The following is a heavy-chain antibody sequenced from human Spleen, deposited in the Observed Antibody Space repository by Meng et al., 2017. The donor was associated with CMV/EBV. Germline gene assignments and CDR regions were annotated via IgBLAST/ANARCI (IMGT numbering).Heavy chain of an antibody. CDR3: ARDSDDYDSWSAYYTDAFDF. V-gene: IGHV3-21*01. CDR2: ITGDSTYK. D-gene: IGHD3-3*01. J-gene: IGHJ3*01. CDR1: GFTFGSHS. Sequence: ETLSLTCAASGFTFGSHSMNWVRQAPGKGLEWVSSITGDSTYKHYADSLKGRFTISRDNAKNSLYLQMNSLRAEDTAVYYCARDSDDYDSWSAYYTDAFDFWGQGTMVTVSS.